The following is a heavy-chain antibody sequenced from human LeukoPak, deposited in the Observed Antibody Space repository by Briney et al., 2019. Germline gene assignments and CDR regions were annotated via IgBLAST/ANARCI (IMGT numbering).Heavy chain of an antibody. CDR2: IYYSGST. CDR3: ARERYYYDSSGTDAFDI. Sequence: PSETLSLTCTVSGGSISSYYWSWIRQPPGKGLEWIGYIYYSGSTNYNPSLKSRVTISVDTSKNQFSLKLSSVTAADTAVYYCARERYYYDSSGTDAFDIWGQGTMVTASS. D-gene: IGHD3-22*01. J-gene: IGHJ3*02. CDR1: GGSISSYY. V-gene: IGHV4-59*01.